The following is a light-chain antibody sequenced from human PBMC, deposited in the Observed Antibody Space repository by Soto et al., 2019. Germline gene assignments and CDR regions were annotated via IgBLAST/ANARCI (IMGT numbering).Light chain of an antibody. CDR2: GAS. Sequence: TQSPATLSVTPGERATLSCRASQSVSSNLAWYQQKPGQAPRLLIYGASSRATGIPDRFSGSGSGTDFTLTISRLEPEDFAVYYCQHYGSSPRPFGQGTKVDI. CDR3: QHYGSSPRP. CDR1: QSVSSN. V-gene: IGKV3-20*01. J-gene: IGKJ1*01.